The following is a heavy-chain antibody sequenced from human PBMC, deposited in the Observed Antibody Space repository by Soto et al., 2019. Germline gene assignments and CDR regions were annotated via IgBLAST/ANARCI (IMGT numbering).Heavy chain of an antibody. Sequence: ASAKVSCKASGYTFTSYAMNWVRQAPGQRLEWMGWINAGNGNTKYSQKFQGRVTITRDTSASTAYMELSSLRSEDTAVYYCARDLKGGYSGYFYWGQGTLVTVSS. CDR1: GYTFTSYA. CDR3: ARDLKGGYSGYFY. CDR2: INAGNGNT. J-gene: IGHJ4*02. D-gene: IGHD5-12*01. V-gene: IGHV1-3*01.